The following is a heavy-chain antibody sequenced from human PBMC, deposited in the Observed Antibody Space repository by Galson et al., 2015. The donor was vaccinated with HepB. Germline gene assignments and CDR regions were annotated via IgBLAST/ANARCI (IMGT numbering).Heavy chain of an antibody. CDR2: IGGLGWVSGTGGRGAA. CDR3: ATYEQRGSFDY. J-gene: IGHJ4*02. V-gene: IGHV3-23*01. Sequence: SLRLSCAASGFSFSNYGMNWVRQAPGKGLDWVSAIGGLGWVSGTGGRGAAYYAESVKGRFTISRDNSKNTLYLQMNSLRAEDTAVYYCATYEQRGSFDYWGQGALATVSS. D-gene: IGHD5-12*01. CDR1: GFSFSNYG.